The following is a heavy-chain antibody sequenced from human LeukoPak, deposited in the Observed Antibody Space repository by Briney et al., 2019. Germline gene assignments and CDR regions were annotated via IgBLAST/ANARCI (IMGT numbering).Heavy chain of an antibody. D-gene: IGHD3-22*01. J-gene: IGHJ4*02. CDR3: ARDRGDYYDSSGPITTLYY. CDR1: GGSISSYY. V-gene: IGHV4-4*07. CDR2: IYTSGST. Sequence: PSETLSLTCTVSGGSISSYYWSWIRQPAGKGLEWIGRIYTSGSTNYNPSLKSRVTMSVDTSKNQFSLKLSSVTAADTAVYYCARDRGDYYDSSGPITTLYYWGQGTLVTVSS.